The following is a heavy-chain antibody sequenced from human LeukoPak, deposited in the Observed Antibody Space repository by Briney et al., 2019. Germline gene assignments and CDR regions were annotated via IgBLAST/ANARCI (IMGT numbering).Heavy chain of an antibody. J-gene: IGHJ4*02. V-gene: IGHV4-59*08. CDR1: GGSISSYY. CDR2: IYYSGSS. CDR3: ARHKPGPFDY. Sequence: PSETLSLTCTVSGGSISSYYGSWIRQPPGKGLEWIGYIYYSGSSNYNSSLKSRVTISVDTSKNQFSLNLSSVTAADTAVYYCARHKPGPFDYWGQGTLVTVSS.